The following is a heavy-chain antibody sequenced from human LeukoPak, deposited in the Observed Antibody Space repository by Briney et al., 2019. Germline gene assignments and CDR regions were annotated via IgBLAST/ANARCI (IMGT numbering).Heavy chain of an antibody. J-gene: IGHJ2*01. V-gene: IGHV4-4*07. D-gene: IGHD2-2*01. CDR2: IYSSGST. CDR3: ARGQYHLLYWYFDL. CDR1: SDSFSSYY. Sequence: PSETLSLTCAVSSDSFSSYYWSWIRQPAGKGLEWIGRIYSSGSTDYNPSLKSRVTMSVDTSKNQFFLKLSSVTAADTAVYYCARGQYHLLYWYFDLWGRGTLVTVSS.